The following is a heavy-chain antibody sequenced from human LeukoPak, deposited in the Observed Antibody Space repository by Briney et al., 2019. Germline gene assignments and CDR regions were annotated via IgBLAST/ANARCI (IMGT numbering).Heavy chain of an antibody. Sequence: PGGSLRLSCAASGFTFGSYGMSWVRQAPGKGLEWVSGIAGSGGSTYYADSVKGRFTISRDNSKNTLYLQMNSLRAEDTAIYYCARDERLLSFLKWGQGTLVTVSS. J-gene: IGHJ4*02. CDR2: IAGSGGST. CDR1: GFTFGSYG. CDR3: ARDERLLSFLK. V-gene: IGHV3-23*01. D-gene: IGHD3-3*01.